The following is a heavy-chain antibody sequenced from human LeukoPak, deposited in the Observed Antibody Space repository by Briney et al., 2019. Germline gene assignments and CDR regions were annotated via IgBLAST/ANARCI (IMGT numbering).Heavy chain of an antibody. CDR2: IKQDGSEK. D-gene: IGHD2-2*01. CDR1: GFTFSSYC. V-gene: IGHV3-7*04. Sequence: AGGSLRLSCAASGFTFSSYCMSWFRQAPGKGLDWVANIKQDGSEKYYVDSVKGRFTISRDNAKNSLYLQMNSLRAEDTAVYYCAREDIVVVPAAMPIDYWGQGTLVTVSS. J-gene: IGHJ4*02. CDR3: AREDIVVVPAAMPIDY.